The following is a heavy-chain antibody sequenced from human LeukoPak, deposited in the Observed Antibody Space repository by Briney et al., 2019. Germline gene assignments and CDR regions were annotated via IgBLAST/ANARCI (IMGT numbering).Heavy chain of an antibody. V-gene: IGHV4-39*01. J-gene: IGHJ4*02. CDR3: ASRNDILTGYVFDF. D-gene: IGHD3-9*01. CDR2: IYYSGST. Sequence: GSLRLSCAVSGITLSNYGMSWIRQPPGKGLEWIGRIYYSGSTSYNPSLKSRVAISVDTSKNQFSLKLPSVTAADTAVYYCASRNDILTGYVFDFWGQGTLVTVSS. CDR1: GITLSNYG.